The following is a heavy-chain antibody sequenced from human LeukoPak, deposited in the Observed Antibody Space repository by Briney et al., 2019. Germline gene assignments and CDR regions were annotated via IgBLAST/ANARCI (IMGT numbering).Heavy chain of an antibody. J-gene: IGHJ3*02. V-gene: IGHV1-2*02. D-gene: IGHD1-26*01. CDR2: INPNSGGT. Sequence: ASVKVSCKASGYTFTGYYMHWVRQAPGQGLEWMGWINPNSGGTNYAQKFQGRVTMTRDTSISTAYMELSRLRSDDTAVYYCAKDGSGSYPKDAFDIWGQGTMVTVSS. CDR3: AKDGSGSYPKDAFDI. CDR1: GYTFTGYY.